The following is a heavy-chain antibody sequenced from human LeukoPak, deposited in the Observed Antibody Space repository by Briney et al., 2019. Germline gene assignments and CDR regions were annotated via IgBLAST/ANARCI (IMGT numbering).Heavy chain of an antibody. V-gene: IGHV1-69*04. CDR1: GGTFSSYA. Sequence: SVKVSCKASGGTFSSYAISWVRQAPGQGLEWMGRIIPIFGIANYAQKFQGRVTITADKSTSTAYMELSSLRSEDTAVYYCARAGDYRVSRYYYYGMDVWGPGTTVTVSS. CDR3: ARAGDYRVSRYYYYGMDV. CDR2: IIPIFGIA. D-gene: IGHD4-11*01. J-gene: IGHJ6*02.